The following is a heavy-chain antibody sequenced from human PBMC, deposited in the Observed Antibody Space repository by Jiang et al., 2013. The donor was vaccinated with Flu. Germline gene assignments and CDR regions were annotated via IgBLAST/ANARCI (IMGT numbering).Heavy chain of an antibody. CDR1: GGTFSNYA. Sequence: EVKKPGSSVKVSCKASGGTFSNYAINWVRQAPGQGLEWMGGIIPIFGTANYAQKFQGRVTIMADKSTSTAYMEVSSLRSEDTAVYYCARGPESSGYYYFYWGQGTVVTVSS. D-gene: IGHD3-22*01. CDR3: ARGPESSGYYYFY. CDR2: IIPIFGTA. J-gene: IGHJ4*02. V-gene: IGHV1-69*06.